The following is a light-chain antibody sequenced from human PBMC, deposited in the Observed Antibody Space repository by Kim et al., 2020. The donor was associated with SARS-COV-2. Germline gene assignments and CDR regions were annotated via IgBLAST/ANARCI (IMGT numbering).Light chain of an antibody. CDR1: SSNIGQNY. CDR2: DNN. J-gene: IGLJ2*01. CDR3: GTWDSSLNGLV. V-gene: IGLV1-51*01. Sequence: GHKVTISCSGSSSNIGQNYVSWYQQFPGTAPKLLIYDNNKRHSGIPDRFSGSKSGTSATPGITGLQTGDEADYYCGTWDSSLNGLVFGGGTQLTVL.